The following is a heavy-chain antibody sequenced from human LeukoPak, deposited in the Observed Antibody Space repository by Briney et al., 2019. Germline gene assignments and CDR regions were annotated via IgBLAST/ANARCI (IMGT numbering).Heavy chain of an antibody. V-gene: IGHV1-69*13. CDR3: ARLSRYYDSSGLLAYYFDY. D-gene: IGHD3-22*01. Sequence: SVKVSCKASGGTFSSYAISLVRQARGRGLEWMGGISPIFGTANYAQKFQGRVTITADESTSTAYMELSSLRSEDTAVYYCARLSRYYDSSGLLAYYFDYWGQGTLVTVSS. J-gene: IGHJ4*02. CDR2: ISPIFGTA. CDR1: GGTFSSYA.